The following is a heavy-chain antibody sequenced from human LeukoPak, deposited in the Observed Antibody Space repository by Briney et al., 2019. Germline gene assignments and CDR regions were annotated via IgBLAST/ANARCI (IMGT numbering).Heavy chain of an antibody. CDR1: GFTFSSYA. J-gene: IGHJ4*02. CDR2: ISGSGGST. D-gene: IGHD3-22*01. V-gene: IGHV3-23*01. CDR3: AKVKGTYYYDSSGHLDY. Sequence: GGSLRLSCAASGFTFSSYAMSWVRQAPGKGLEWVSAISGSGGSTYYADSAKGRFTISRDNSKNTLYLQMNSLRAEDTAVYYCAKVKGTYYYDSSGHLDYWGQGTLVTVSS.